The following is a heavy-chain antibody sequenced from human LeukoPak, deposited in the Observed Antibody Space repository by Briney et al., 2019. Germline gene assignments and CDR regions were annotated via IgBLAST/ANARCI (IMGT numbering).Heavy chain of an antibody. Sequence: GGSLRLSCAASGFTFSSYSMNWVRQAPGKGLEWVSPISSSSSYIYYADSVKGRFTISRDNAKNSLYLQMNSLRAEDTAVYYCARGPATYYYDSSGQSTYYYYYYMDVWGKGATVTVSS. CDR1: GFTFSSYS. V-gene: IGHV3-21*01. CDR3: ARGPATYYYDSSGQSTYYYYYYMDV. J-gene: IGHJ6*03. D-gene: IGHD3-22*01. CDR2: ISSSSSYI.